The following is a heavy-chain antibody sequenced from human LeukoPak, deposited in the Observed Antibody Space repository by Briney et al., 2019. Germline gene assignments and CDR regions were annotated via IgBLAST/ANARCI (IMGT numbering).Heavy chain of an antibody. D-gene: IGHD4-23*01. CDR3: ARVLRLPPGGRVEHPAFDY. V-gene: IGHV4-59*01. CDR1: GGSISSYY. J-gene: IGHJ4*02. Sequence: SETLSLTCTVSGGSISSYYWSWIRQPPGKGLEWIGYIYYSGSTNYNPSLKSRVTIPVDTSKNQFSLKLSSVTAADTAVYYCARVLRLPPGGRVEHPAFDYWGQGTLVTVSS. CDR2: IYYSGST.